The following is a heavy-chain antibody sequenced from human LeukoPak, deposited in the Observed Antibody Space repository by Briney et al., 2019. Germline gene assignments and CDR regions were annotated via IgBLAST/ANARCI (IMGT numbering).Heavy chain of an antibody. CDR1: GFDFANSW. Sequence: GDSLKISCQVSGFDFANSWIGWVRQMPGKGLEWMGIIYPGDFDTRYSPSFQGRVTISADKSITTAYLRSSSLKASDTATYYCARRFGDNSGWQNYFDLWGQGTLVTVSS. CDR3: ARRFGDNSGWQNYFDL. J-gene: IGHJ4*02. D-gene: IGHD6-19*01. V-gene: IGHV5-51*01. CDR2: IYPGDFDT.